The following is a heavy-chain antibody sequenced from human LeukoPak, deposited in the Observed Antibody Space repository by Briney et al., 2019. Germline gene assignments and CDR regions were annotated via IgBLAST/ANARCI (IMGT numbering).Heavy chain of an antibody. V-gene: IGHV4-31*03. J-gene: IGHJ6*02. CDR3: ARDHIVVVPGGKTYYYGMDV. CDR1: GGSIRSYY. CDR2: IYYSGST. D-gene: IGHD2-2*01. Sequence: PSETLSLTCSVSGGSIRSYYWSWIRQHPGKGLEWIGYIYYSGSTYYNPSLKSRVTISVDTSKNQFSLKLSSVTVADTAVYYCARDHIVVVPGGKTYYYGMDVWGQGTTVTVSS.